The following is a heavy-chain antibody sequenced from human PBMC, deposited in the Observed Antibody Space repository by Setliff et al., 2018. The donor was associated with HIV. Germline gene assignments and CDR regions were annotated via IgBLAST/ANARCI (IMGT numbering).Heavy chain of an antibody. Sequence: SETLSLTCIVSGYSVSSGYYWGWIRQPPGKGLQWIGAMYDSETTYYNPSLKSRVTMSVDASRNRFSLKLSSVTAADTAIYYCARHQKVSFMSDHWGQGMLVNVSS. CDR1: GYSVSSGYY. D-gene: IGHD3-16*01. J-gene: IGHJ4*02. CDR2: MYDSETT. V-gene: IGHV4-38-2*02. CDR3: ARHQKVSFMSDH.